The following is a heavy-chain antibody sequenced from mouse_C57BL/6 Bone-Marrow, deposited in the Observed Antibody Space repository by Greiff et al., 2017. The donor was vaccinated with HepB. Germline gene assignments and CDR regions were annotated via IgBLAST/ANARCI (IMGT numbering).Heavy chain of an antibody. J-gene: IGHJ2*01. V-gene: IGHV1-81*01. CDR1: GYTFTSYG. CDR3: AREGEDIITTVVVFDY. Sequence: VQLQQSGAELARPGASVKLSCKASGYTFTSYGISWVKQRTGQGLEWIGEIYPRSGNTYYNEKFKGKATLTADKSSSTAYMELRSLTFEDSAVYFCAREGEDIITTVVVFDYWGQGTTLTVSS. D-gene: IGHD1-1*01. CDR2: IYPRSGNT.